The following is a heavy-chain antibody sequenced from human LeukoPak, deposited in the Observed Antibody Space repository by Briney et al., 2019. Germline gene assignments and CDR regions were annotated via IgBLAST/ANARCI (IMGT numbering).Heavy chain of an antibody. J-gene: IGHJ4*02. CDR2: IYYTGNT. Sequence: SETLSLTCTVSGGSISSYYWTWIRQPPGKGLEWIGYIYYTGNTNYNPSLKSRVTISVDTSKNQFSLKLSSVTAADTAVYYCARADYGVTSGFWGLFDYWGQGTLVTVSS. D-gene: IGHD4-23*01. CDR1: GGSISSYY. CDR3: ARADYGVTSGFWGLFDY. V-gene: IGHV4-59*01.